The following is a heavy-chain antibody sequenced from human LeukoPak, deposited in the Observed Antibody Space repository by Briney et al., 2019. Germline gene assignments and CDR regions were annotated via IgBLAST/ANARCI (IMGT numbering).Heavy chain of an antibody. Sequence: GGSLRLSCAASGFTFSSYWMHWVRQAPGKGLMWVSRINSDGSSTSYADSVKGRFTISRDNAKNTLYLQMNSLRAEDTAVYYCARGPPREQQLVLGYWGQGTLVTVSS. J-gene: IGHJ4*02. V-gene: IGHV3-74*01. D-gene: IGHD6-13*01. CDR1: GFTFSSYW. CDR3: ARGPPREQQLVLGY. CDR2: INSDGSST.